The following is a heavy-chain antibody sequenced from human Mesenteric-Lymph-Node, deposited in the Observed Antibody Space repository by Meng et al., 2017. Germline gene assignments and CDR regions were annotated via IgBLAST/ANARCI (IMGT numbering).Heavy chain of an antibody. CDR3: ARDDVTTVLDY. CDR2: IYHSGST. CDR1: GYSISSGYY. D-gene: IGHD4-17*01. J-gene: IGHJ4*02. Sequence: SETLSLTCTVSGYSISSGYYWVWIRQPPGKGLEWIGSIYHSGSTNYNPSLKSRVTISVDTSKNQFSLKLSSVTAADTAVYYCARDDVTTVLDYWGQGTLVTVSS. V-gene: IGHV4-38-2*02.